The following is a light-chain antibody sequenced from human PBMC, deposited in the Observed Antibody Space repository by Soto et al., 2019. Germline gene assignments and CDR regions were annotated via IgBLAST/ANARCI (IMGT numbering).Light chain of an antibody. V-gene: IGKV3-20*01. CDR2: GAS. Sequence: EIVLTQSPGTLSLSPGERVSLSCRASQTINRSFLAWYQQKLGQAPRLLIYGASSRATGVPDRFSGSGSGTDFILTISRLEPGDFAVYYCQQYGNSPRTFGQGTKVEIK. CDR3: QQYGNSPRT. J-gene: IGKJ1*01. CDR1: QTINRSF.